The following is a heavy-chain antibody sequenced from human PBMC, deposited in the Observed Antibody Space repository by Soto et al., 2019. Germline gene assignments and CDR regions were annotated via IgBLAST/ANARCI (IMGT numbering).Heavy chain of an antibody. J-gene: IGHJ4*02. D-gene: IGHD3-16*02. V-gene: IGHV3-23*01. Sequence: EVQLLESGGGLVQPGGSLRLSCAASGFTFSSYAMSWVRQAPGKGLEWVSAISGSGGSTYYADSVKGRFTISRDNSKNTLYLQRNGLRAEDTAVYYCAKGGGYDYIWGSYRYYFDYWGQGTLVTVSS. CDR2: ISGSGGST. CDR1: GFTFSSYA. CDR3: AKGGGYDYIWGSYRYYFDY.